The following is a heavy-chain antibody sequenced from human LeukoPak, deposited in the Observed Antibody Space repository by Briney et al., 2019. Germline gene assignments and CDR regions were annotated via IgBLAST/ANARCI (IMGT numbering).Heavy chain of an antibody. CDR1: GFTFSNYG. D-gene: IGHD3-3*01. CDR2: IRYDGSNQ. V-gene: IGHV3-30*02. J-gene: IGHJ4*02. CDR3: ANRRVGVVPDFDY. Sequence: GGSLRLSCAASGFTFSNYGMHWVRQAPGKGLEWVAFIRYDGSNQYYANSVKGRFTISRDNLKNTLYLQMNSLRAEDTAVYYCANRRVGVVPDFDYWGQGTLVTVSS.